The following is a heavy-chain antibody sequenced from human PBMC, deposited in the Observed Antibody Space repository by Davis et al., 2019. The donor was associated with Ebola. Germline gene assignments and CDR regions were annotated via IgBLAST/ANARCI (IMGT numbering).Heavy chain of an antibody. Sequence: SCAASGFTFSSYSMNWVRQAPGKGLEWVSSISSSSSYIYYADSVKGRFTISRDNAKNSLYLQMNSLRAEDTAVYYCARGLLPSFRGWYYFDYWGQGTLVTVSS. J-gene: IGHJ4*02. CDR1: GFTFSSYS. V-gene: IGHV3-21*01. D-gene: IGHD6-19*01. CDR3: ARGLLPSFRGWYYFDY. CDR2: ISSSSSYI.